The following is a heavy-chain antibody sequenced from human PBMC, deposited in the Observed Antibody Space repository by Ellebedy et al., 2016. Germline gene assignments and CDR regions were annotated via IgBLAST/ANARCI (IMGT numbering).Heavy chain of an antibody. Sequence: SETLSLTXSVSDGSVDTYYWTWIRQAPGKGLEWIGYVFYGGSTKYNPSLRSRVTISLDTSKNRFSLKVTSVAAADTAVYYCARDVSLYSSSPSFDSWGQGTLVTV. V-gene: IGHV4-59*02. D-gene: IGHD6-6*01. CDR2: VFYGGST. J-gene: IGHJ4*02. CDR1: DGSVDTYY. CDR3: ARDVSLYSSSPSFDS.